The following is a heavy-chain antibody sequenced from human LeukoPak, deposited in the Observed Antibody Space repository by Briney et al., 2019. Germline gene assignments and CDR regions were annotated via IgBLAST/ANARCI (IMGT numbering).Heavy chain of an antibody. CDR3: ARGVINGAYGVDV. J-gene: IGHJ6*02. CDR2: ISTNSGGT. V-gene: IGHV1-2*02. D-gene: IGHD2/OR15-2a*01. Sequence: GASVKVSCKASGGTFSSYAISWVRQAPGEGLKWMGWISTNSGGTNYAQKFQGRVTLTRDTSISTAYMELSSLRSDDTAVYFCARGVINGAYGVDVWGQGTTVTVSS. CDR1: GGTFSSYA.